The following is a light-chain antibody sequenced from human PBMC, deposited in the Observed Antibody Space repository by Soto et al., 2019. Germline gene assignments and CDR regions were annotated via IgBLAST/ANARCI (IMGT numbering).Light chain of an antibody. Sequence: QSALTQPRSVSGSPGQSVSISCTGARSDVGGYDYVSWYQQHPDKAPKVIIYDVIKRPSGVPDRFSGSKSGNTASLTSSGLQSDDEADYYCCSYAGSYSYVFGPGTKVTVL. CDR3: CSYAGSYSYV. CDR2: DVI. V-gene: IGLV2-11*01. J-gene: IGLJ1*01. CDR1: RSDVGGYDY.